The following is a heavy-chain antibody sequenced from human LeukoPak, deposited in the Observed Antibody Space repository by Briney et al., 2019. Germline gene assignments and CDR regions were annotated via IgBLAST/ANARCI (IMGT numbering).Heavy chain of an antibody. CDR1: GYTFTRFY. CDR2: INPSGGTT. Sequence: ASVKVSCKASGYTFTRFYIHWVRQSPGQGLEWMAIINPSGGTTTYAQKFQGRVTMTRDTSTSTVYMELSSLRFEDTAVYYCARAPVGGTLASVDYWGQGTLVTVSS. CDR3: ARAPVGGTLASVDY. V-gene: IGHV1-46*01. J-gene: IGHJ4*02. D-gene: IGHD1-26*01.